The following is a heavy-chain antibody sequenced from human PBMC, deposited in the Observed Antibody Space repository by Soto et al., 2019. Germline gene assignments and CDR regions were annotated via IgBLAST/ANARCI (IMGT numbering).Heavy chain of an antibody. V-gene: IGHV3-33*01. J-gene: IGHJ6*02. CDR2: IWYDGSNK. CDR1: GFTFSSYG. Sequence: VQLVESGGGLVQPGRSLTLSCAASGFTFSSYGMHWVRQAPGKGLEWVAVIWYDGSNKYYADSVKGRFTISRDNSKNTVDLQMNSLRGEDTAVYYCARDLEGLLYGDYIYCYCGMDVWGQGTTVTVSS. CDR3: ARDLEGLLYGDYIYCYCGMDV. D-gene: IGHD4-17*01.